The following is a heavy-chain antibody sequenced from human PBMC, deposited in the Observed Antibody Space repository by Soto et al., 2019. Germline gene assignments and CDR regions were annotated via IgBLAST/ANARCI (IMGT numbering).Heavy chain of an antibody. V-gene: IGHV6-1*01. CDR2: TYYRSKWYN. CDR1: GDSVSSYSAA. J-gene: IGHJ6*02. D-gene: IGHD3-3*01. CDR3: ARDLWDLFGVVNYYYGMDV. Sequence: PSQTLSLTCAISGDSVSSYSAAWNWIRQSPSRGLEWLGRTYYRSKWYNDYAVSVKSRITINPDTSKNQFSLQLNSVTPEDTAVYYCARDLWDLFGVVNYYYGMDVWGQGTTVTVSS.